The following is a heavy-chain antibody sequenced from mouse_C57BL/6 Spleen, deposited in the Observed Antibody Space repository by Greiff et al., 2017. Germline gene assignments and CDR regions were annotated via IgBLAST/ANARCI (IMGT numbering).Heavy chain of an antibody. CDR3: ARRTRAEGYFDV. D-gene: IGHD3-3*01. Sequence: EVHLVESGGGLVKPGGSLKLSCAASGFTFSDYGMHWVRQAPEKGLEWVAYISSGSSTIYYADTVKGRVTISRDNAKNTLFLQMTSLRSEDTAMYYCARRTRAEGYFDVWGTGTTVTVSS. J-gene: IGHJ1*03. CDR2: ISSGSSTI. CDR1: GFTFSDYG. V-gene: IGHV5-17*01.